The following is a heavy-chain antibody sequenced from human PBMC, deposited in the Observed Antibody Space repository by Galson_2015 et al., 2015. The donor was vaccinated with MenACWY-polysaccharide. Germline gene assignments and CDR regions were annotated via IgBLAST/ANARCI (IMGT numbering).Heavy chain of an antibody. J-gene: IGHJ3*02. D-gene: IGHD3-16*01. CDR3: TSLLGEAPAQTGAFDI. CDR1: GGTFSDYG. V-gene: IGHV1-69*04. Sequence: SVKVSCKASGGTFSDYGFGWVRQAPGQGPEWMGRIIPGLDKPNYAQKFQDRTTIIADTSTGTAYMELSSLRPEDTAMYYCTSLLGEAPAQTGAFDIWGQGAAVTVSS. CDR2: IIPGLDKP.